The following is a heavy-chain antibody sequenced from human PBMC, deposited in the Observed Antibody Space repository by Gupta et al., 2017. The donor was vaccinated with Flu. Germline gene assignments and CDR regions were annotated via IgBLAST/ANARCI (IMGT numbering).Heavy chain of an antibody. J-gene: IGHJ4*02. D-gene: IGHD3-22*01. CDR1: GFTFKTYS. CDR2: ISSSSSYI. CDR3: ARSCDYDRREFDY. Sequence: EVQLVESGGGLVKPGGSLSLSCAASGFTFKTYSMNWVRQAPGKGLEWVSTISSSSSYIYYADSVKCRFTISRDGAKNSLYLQMNSLRAEDTAVYYCARSCDYDRREFDYWGQGTLVIVSS. V-gene: IGHV3-21*01.